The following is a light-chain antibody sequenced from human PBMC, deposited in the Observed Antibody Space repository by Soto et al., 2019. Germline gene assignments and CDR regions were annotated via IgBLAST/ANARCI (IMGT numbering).Light chain of an antibody. J-gene: IGKJ1*01. CDR1: QSGSSNY. Sequence: EIVLTQSPGTLSLSPGERATLSCRSSQSGSSNYLAWYQQKRGQAPRLLIYGASSRATGIPTRFSGSGSGTDFTLTISRLEPEDFAVYYCQQYDTSPRTFGQGTKVEI. V-gene: IGKV3-20*01. CDR2: GAS. CDR3: QQYDTSPRT.